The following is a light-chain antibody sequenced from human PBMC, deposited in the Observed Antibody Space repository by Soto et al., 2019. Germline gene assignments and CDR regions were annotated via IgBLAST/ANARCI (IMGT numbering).Light chain of an antibody. CDR2: GAS. CDR1: QSISSSY. J-gene: IGKJ2*01. V-gene: IGKV3-20*01. CDR3: QQYGSSPYN. Sequence: EIVLTQSPGTLSLSPGERATLSCRTSQSISSSYLAWYQQKPGQAPRLLIYGASNRATGIPDRFSGSGSGTDFSLTISRLEPEDFAVCYCQQYGSSPYNFGQGTKLEIK.